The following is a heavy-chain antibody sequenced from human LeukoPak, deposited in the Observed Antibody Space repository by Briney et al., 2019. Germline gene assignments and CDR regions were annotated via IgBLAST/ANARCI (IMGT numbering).Heavy chain of an antibody. J-gene: IGHJ3*02. Sequence: ASVKVSCKASGYTFSDQYIHWVRQSPEQGLEWMGWINPNSGDTDYAQKFQGRVTMTRDTSISTAYIELTSLRSDDTAVYYCASYSTSSGDAFDIWGQGTLVTVSS. V-gene: IGHV1-2*02. D-gene: IGHD6-6*01. CDR2: INPNSGDT. CDR1: GYTFSDQY. CDR3: ASYSTSSGDAFDI.